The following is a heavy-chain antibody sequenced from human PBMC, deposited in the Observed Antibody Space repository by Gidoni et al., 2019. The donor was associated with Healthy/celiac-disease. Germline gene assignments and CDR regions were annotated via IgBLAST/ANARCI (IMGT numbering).Heavy chain of an antibody. CDR1: GFTFSSYG. CDR3: AKDHDSGSYYVPEYFQH. Sequence: QVQLVESGGGVVQPGRSLRLSGAASGFTFSSYGMHWVRQAPGKGLEWVEVISYDGSNKYYADSVKGRFTISRDNSKNTLYLQMNSLRAEDTAVYYCAKDHDSGSYYVPEYFQHWGQGTLVTVSS. V-gene: IGHV3-30*18. J-gene: IGHJ1*01. CDR2: ISYDGSNK. D-gene: IGHD1-26*01.